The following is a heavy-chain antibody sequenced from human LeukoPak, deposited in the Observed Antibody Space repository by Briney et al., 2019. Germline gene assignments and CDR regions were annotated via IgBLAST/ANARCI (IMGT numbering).Heavy chain of an antibody. CDR1: GFTVGTSY. Sequence: PGGSLRLSCVVSGFTVGTSYMAWVRQAPGKGLECVSLIWIDGTTHYADSVKGQFTISGDNSKNTLYLQMNSLRPEDTAVYYCATKYGESWGQGTLVTVSS. V-gene: IGHV3-66*02. CDR3: ATKYGES. J-gene: IGHJ5*02. CDR2: IWIDGTT. D-gene: IGHD4/OR15-4a*01.